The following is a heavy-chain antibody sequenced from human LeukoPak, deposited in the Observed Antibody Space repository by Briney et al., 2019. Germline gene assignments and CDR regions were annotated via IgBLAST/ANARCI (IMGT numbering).Heavy chain of an antibody. V-gene: IGHV3-7*01. Sequence: PGGSLRLSCAASGFTFSSYWMSWVRQAPGKGLEWVANIKQDGSEKYYGDSVKGRFTISRDNAKNSLYRQMNTVRAEDTAVYYCAKDLAYCSSTSCHSYWGQGTLVTVSS. CDR2: IKQDGSEK. CDR3: AKDLAYCSSTSCHSY. J-gene: IGHJ4*02. CDR1: GFTFSSYW. D-gene: IGHD2-2*01.